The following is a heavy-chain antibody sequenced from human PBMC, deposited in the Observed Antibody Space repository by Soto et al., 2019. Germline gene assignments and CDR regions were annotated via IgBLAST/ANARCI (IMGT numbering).Heavy chain of an antibody. CDR2: IVVGSGNT. CDR1: GFTFTSSA. D-gene: IGHD5-12*01. J-gene: IGHJ3*02. Sequence: SVKVSCKASGFTFTSSAMQWVRQACGQRLEWIGWIVVGSGNTNYAQKFQERVTITRDMSTSTAYMELSSLRSEDTAVYYCAAGGVDIVATDDAFDIWGQGTMVTVSS. V-gene: IGHV1-58*02. CDR3: AAGGVDIVATDDAFDI.